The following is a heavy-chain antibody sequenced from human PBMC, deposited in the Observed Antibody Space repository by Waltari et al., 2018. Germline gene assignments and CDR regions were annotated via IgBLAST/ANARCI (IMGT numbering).Heavy chain of an antibody. CDR1: EFPFSTYA. CDR3: AKDPAGTYYFEY. D-gene: IGHD6-19*01. V-gene: IGHV3-23*01. Sequence: EVQLLESGGGLVQPGGSLRLSCAASEFPFSTYAMNWVRQAQGKGMGVVSTISGSGGNTCYADSVKGLFTISRDNSRNTLYLQMNRLRAEDTAVYYCAKDPAGTYYFEYWGQGTLVTVSS. CDR2: ISGSGGNT. J-gene: IGHJ4*02.